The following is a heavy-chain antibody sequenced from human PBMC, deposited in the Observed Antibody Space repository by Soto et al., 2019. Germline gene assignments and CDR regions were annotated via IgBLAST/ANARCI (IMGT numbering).Heavy chain of an antibody. CDR1: GGSISSYY. CDR2: IYYSGST. CDR3: ARVYYYDSSGYYSGLRSMIAFDI. Sequence: QVQLQESGPGLVKPSETLSLTCTVSGGSISSYYWSWIRQPPGKGLEWIGYIYYSGSTNYNPSLKSRVTISVDTSKNQFSLKLSSVTAADTAVYYCARVYYYDSSGYYSGLRSMIAFDIWGQGTMVTVSS. D-gene: IGHD3-22*01. J-gene: IGHJ3*02. V-gene: IGHV4-59*08.